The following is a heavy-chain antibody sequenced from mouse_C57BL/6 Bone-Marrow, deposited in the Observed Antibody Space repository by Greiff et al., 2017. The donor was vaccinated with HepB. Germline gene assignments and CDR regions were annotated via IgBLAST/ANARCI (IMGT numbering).Heavy chain of an antibody. J-gene: IGHJ3*01. V-gene: IGHV1-7*01. CDR2: INPSSGYT. CDR1: GYTFTSYW. CDR3: ARGDYGSSYSFAY. D-gene: IGHD1-1*01. Sequence: QVQLKESGAELAKPGASVKLSCKASGYTFTSYWMHWVKQRPGQGLEWIGYINPSSGYTKYNQKFKDKATLTADKSSSTAYMQLSSLTYEDSAVYYCARGDYGSSYSFAYWGEGTLGTVSA.